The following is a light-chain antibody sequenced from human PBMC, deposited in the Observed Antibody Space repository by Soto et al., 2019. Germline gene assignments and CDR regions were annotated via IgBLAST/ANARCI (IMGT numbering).Light chain of an antibody. V-gene: IGKV1-5*01. CDR1: QNINMW. J-gene: IGKJ1*01. CDR2: DAS. CDR3: QHYSLYSPWT. Sequence: DIQMTQSPSTLSASVGDRVTITCRASQNINMWLDWYQQKPGKAPKLLIYDASSLQSGVPSRFGGSGSGTDFTLTITSLLPDDCATYYCQHYSLYSPWTFGQGTKVEI.